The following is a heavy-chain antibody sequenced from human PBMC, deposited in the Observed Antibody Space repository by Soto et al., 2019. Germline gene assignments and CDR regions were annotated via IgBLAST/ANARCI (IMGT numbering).Heavy chain of an antibody. V-gene: IGHV3-9*01. Sequence: GGSLRLSCAASGFTFDDYAMHWVRQAPGKGLEWVSGISWNSGSIGYADSVKGRFTISRENAKNSLYLQMNSLRAEDTALYYCAKDQGRPRTSYDFWSGYLGTGAFDIWGQGTMVTVSS. CDR2: ISWNSGSI. D-gene: IGHD3-3*01. CDR3: AKDQGRPRTSYDFWSGYLGTGAFDI. J-gene: IGHJ3*02. CDR1: GFTFDDYA.